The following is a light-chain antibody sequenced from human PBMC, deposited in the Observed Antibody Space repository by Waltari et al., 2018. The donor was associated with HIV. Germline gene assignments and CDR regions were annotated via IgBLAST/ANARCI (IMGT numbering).Light chain of an antibody. CDR1: QHTISH. Sequence: IQMTQSPSTLSASVGDRVTLTCRASQHTISHLNWFQQRPGKAPRLLMYAASSLQSGVPSRFSGSASGTDFTLTISSLQPEDFATYYCQQTFSAPFTFGPGTKVDIK. CDR2: AAS. J-gene: IGKJ3*01. CDR3: QQTFSAPFT. V-gene: IGKV1-39*01.